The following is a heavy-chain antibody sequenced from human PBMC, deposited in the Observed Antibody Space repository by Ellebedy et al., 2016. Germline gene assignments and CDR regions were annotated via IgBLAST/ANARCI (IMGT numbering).Heavy chain of an antibody. Sequence: GGSLRLXCAASGFTFSTHSMNWVRQAPGKGLEWVSYISGGSPSIYLTDSVKGRFTISRDNAKNSLYLQMSSLRAEDAAVYYCARGGGSGNSYYFDSWGQGTLVTVSS. V-gene: IGHV3-48*04. CDR3: ARGGGSGNSYYFDS. CDR2: ISGGSPSI. D-gene: IGHD3-10*01. CDR1: GFTFSTHS. J-gene: IGHJ4*02.